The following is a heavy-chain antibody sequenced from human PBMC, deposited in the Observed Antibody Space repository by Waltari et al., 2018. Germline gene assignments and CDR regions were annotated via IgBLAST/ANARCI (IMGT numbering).Heavy chain of an antibody. CDR3: TAGGWAPVM. Sequence: EVQVVESGGGLVQPGGSRRLSCATSGFNLVSQWMPWVRQAPGKGLEWVANINQDGSEKAYVDSVKGRFTVSRDNTQNSVYLQMNSLRAEDTALYYCTAGGWAPVMWGQGTLVTVSA. D-gene: IGHD1-26*01. CDR2: INQDGSEK. CDR1: GFNLVSQW. J-gene: IGHJ4*02. V-gene: IGHV3-7*01.